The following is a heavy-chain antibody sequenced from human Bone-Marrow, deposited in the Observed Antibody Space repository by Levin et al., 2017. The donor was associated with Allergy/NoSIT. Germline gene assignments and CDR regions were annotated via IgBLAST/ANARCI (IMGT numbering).Heavy chain of an antibody. CDR1: GFTFDDYA. CDR2: ISWNSGSI. Sequence: PGGSLRLSCAASGFTFDDYAMHWVRQAPGKGLEWVSGISWNSGSIGYADSVKGRFTISRDNAKNSLYLQMNSLRAEDTALYYCAKEMPGDYYYYGMDVWGQGTTVTVSS. D-gene: IGHD2-2*01. V-gene: IGHV3-9*01. CDR3: AKEMPGDYYYYGMDV. J-gene: IGHJ6*02.